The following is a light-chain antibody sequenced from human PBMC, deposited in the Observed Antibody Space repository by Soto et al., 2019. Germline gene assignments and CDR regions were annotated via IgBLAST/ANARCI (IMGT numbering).Light chain of an antibody. Sequence: QSALTQPRSGSGSPGQSGSISCTGTSSDVGTYKYVSWYQNQPGTAPKLIIYDVTKRPSGVPDRFSGSKSGDTASLTISGLQAEDEADYYCCSYAGSYTYVFGTGTKVT. CDR2: DVT. CDR3: CSYAGSYTYV. V-gene: IGLV2-11*01. J-gene: IGLJ1*01. CDR1: SSDVGTYKY.